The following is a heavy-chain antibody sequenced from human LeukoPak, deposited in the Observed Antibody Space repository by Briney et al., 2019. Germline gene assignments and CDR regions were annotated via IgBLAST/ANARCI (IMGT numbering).Heavy chain of an antibody. J-gene: IGHJ2*01. D-gene: IGHD4-17*01. CDR2: ISGSGGST. CDR1: GFTFSSYA. CDR3: AKDAEPGDYGDYGWYFDL. V-gene: IGHV3-23*01. Sequence: PGGSLRLSCAASGFTFSSYAMSWVRQAPGKGLEWVSAISGSGGSTYYADSVKGRFTISRDNSKNTLYLQMNSLRAEDTAVYYSAKDAEPGDYGDYGWYFDLWGRGTLVTVSS.